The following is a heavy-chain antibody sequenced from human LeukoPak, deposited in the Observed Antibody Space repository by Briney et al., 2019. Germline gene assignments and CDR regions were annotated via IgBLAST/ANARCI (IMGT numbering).Heavy chain of an antibody. CDR1: GFTFSRSG. D-gene: IGHD6-13*01. CDR3: ARIYGSTWTLDY. Sequence: PGTSLRLSCAASGFTFSRSGMHWVRQAPGKGLEWVACIWYDGSQKYFADSVKGRFTISRDNTMNTLYLQMNSLRDEDTAVYYCARIYGSTWTLDYWGQGTLVTVSS. V-gene: IGHV3-33*01. J-gene: IGHJ4*02. CDR2: IWYDGSQK.